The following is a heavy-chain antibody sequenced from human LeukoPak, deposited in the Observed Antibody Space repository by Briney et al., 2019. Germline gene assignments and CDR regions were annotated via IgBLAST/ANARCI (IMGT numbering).Heavy chain of an antibody. CDR2: IYYSGST. Sequence: PSETLSLTCTVSGGSISSSSYYWGWIRQPPGKGLEWIGSIYYSGSTYYNPSLKSRVTISVDTSKNQFSLKLSSVTAADTAVYYCASPGLRFLALDYWGQGTLVTVSS. CDR1: GGSISSSSYY. J-gene: IGHJ4*02. CDR3: ASPGLRFLALDY. D-gene: IGHD3-3*01. V-gene: IGHV4-39*07.